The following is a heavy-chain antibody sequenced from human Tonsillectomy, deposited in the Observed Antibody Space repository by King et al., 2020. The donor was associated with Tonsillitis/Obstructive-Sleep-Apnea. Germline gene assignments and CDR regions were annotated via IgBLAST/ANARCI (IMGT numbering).Heavy chain of an antibody. CDR3: VRTPLRSIGQGYGDAFDI. Sequence: QLVQSGAEVKKPGASVKVSCKASGYTFTDFYMNWVRQAPGQGLEWMGWMHPNSGGTHLAQKFRGRVTMPRDTSISTAYMELSSLTSDETAVYFCVRTPLRSIGQGYGDAFDIWGHGTMVTVSS. CDR1: GYTFTDFY. D-gene: IGHD6-13*01. V-gene: IGHV1-2*02. CDR2: MHPNSGGT. J-gene: IGHJ3*02.